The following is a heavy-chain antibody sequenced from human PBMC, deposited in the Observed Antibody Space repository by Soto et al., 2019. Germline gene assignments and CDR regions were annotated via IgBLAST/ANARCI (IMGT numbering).Heavy chain of an antibody. D-gene: IGHD3-3*01. CDR1: GFTFSTYW. J-gene: IGHJ4*02. V-gene: IGHV3-74*03. CDR2: MNSDGSTT. CDR3: VREPLTIWPF. Sequence: GGSLRLSCAASGFTFSTYWMHWVRQSPAKGLVWVSRMNSDGSTTTYADSVKGRFTVSRDNAKNMLYLQMGSLRAEDTGVYYCVREPLTIWPFWGRGPLATVS.